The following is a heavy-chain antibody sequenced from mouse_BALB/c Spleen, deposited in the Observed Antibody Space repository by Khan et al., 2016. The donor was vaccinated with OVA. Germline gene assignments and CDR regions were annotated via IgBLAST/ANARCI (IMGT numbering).Heavy chain of an antibody. CDR1: GYTFTNYG. D-gene: IGHD2-12*01. Sequence: QVQLQQSGPELKKPGETVKISCKASGYTFTNYGMNWVKQSPGKALKWMGWINTYTGEPTYADDFKGRFAFSLETSASTAYLQINNLKNEDTATYFCARPPYFSYSLDHWGPGTSVPVSS. CDR3: ARPPYFSYSLDH. CDR2: INTYTGEP. J-gene: IGHJ4*01. V-gene: IGHV9-3-1*01.